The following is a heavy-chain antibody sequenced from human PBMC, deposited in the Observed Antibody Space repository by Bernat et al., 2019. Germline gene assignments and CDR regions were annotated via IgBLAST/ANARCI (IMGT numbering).Heavy chain of an antibody. J-gene: IGHJ6*01. D-gene: IGHD2-15*01. CDR3: ARDSCSGGSCPIYYYGMDV. V-gene: IGHV3-48*01. CDR2: ISSSSTI. CDR1: GFTFSSYS. Sequence: EVQLVESGGGLVQPGGSLRLSCAASGFTFSSYSMNWVRQAPGKGLEWVSYISSSSTIYYADSVKGRFTISRDNAKNSLYLQMNSLRAEDTAVYYCARDSCSGGSCPIYYYGMDVWGQGTTVTVSS.